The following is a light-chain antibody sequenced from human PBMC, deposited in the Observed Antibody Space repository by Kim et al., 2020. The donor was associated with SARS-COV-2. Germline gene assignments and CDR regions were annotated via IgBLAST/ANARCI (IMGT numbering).Light chain of an antibody. CDR3: QQTYNTPYT. CDR1: HTINTY. J-gene: IGKJ2*01. CDR2: GAS. V-gene: IGKV1-39*01. Sequence: SASAGDGVNITCRASHTINTYLNWYQQKSGKAPKVLIYGASTLQTGAPSRFTGSESGTDFTLTISSLQPEDFATYYCQQTYNTPYTFGQGTKLEI.